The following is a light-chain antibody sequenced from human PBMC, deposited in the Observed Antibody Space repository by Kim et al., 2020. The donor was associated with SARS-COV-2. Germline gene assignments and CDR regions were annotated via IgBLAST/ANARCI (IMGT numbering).Light chain of an antibody. CDR2: NNN. CDR3: ASWDDSLNGPV. V-gene: IGLV1-44*01. J-gene: IGLJ2*01. CDR1: STTIGSNI. Sequence: ELTQPPSASGTPGQRVTISCSGTSTTIGSNIVNWYQQIPGTAPKLLIYNNNQRPSGVPDRFSGSKSGTSASLAVSGLQSGDEADYHCASWDDSLNGPVFGGGTQLTVL.